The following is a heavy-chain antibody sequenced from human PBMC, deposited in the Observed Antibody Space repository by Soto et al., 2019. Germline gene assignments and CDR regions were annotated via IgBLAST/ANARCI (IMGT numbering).Heavy chain of an antibody. Sequence: PSETLSLTCTVSGGSISSGGYYWSWIRQHPGKGLEWIGYIYYSGSTYYNPSLKSRVTISVDTSKNQFSLKLSSVTAADTAVYYCARADSGYDSCAFDIWGQGTMVT. CDR3: ARADSGYDSCAFDI. CDR2: IYYSGST. D-gene: IGHD5-12*01. J-gene: IGHJ3*02. V-gene: IGHV4-31*03. CDR1: GGSISSGGYY.